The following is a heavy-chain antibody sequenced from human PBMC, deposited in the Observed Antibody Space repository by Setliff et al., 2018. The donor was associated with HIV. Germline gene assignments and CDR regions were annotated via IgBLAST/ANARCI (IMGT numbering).Heavy chain of an antibody. CDR2: VDPEDGET. CDR1: GYTFTDYY. Sequence: ASVKVSCKASGYTFTDYYMHWVQQAPGKGLEWMGRVDPEDGETIYAEKFQGRVTITADTSTDTAYMELSSLRPEDTAVYYCATGPPLSSGWSQGAFDIWGQGTMVTVSS. V-gene: IGHV1-69-2*01. J-gene: IGHJ3*02. D-gene: IGHD6-19*01. CDR3: ATGPPLSSGWSQGAFDI.